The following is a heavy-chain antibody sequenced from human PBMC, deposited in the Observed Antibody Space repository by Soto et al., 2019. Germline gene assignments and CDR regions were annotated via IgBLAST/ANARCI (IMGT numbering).Heavy chain of an antibody. CDR3: AREQWLGVDY. V-gene: IGHV1-3*05. D-gene: IGHD6-19*01. Sequence: QVQLVQSGAEEKKPGASVKVSCKASGYTFTKYAMHWVRQAPGQSLEWMGWINAGNGNTKYSQKFQGSVTITRDTSASTAYMELSSLRSEDTAVYYCAREQWLGVDYWGQGTLVTVSS. CDR2: INAGNGNT. CDR1: GYTFTKYA. J-gene: IGHJ4*02.